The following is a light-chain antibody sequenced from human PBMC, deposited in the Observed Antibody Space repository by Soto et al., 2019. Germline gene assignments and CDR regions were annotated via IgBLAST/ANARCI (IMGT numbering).Light chain of an antibody. J-gene: IGKJ1*01. V-gene: IGKV2-24*01. CDR3: MQDTHYST. Sequence: VMTQSPLSSPVTLGQPASISCRSSQSLVHSDGNTYLSWLHQRPGQPPRLLIYKVSDRFSGVQDRFRGSGAGTDFTLKISRVEAEDVGVYYCMQDTHYSTFGQGTKVEIK. CDR1: QSLVHSDGNTY. CDR2: KVS.